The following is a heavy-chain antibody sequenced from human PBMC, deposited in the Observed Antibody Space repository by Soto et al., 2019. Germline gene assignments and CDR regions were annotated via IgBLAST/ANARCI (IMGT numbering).Heavy chain of an antibody. CDR2: IIPILGIA. CDR1: WGGNSIDT. CDR3: ARDAPIWFDP. J-gene: IGHJ5*02. V-gene: IGHV1-69*04. Sequence: LVKLACKASWGGNSIDTSSWGRQAPGQGLEWMGRIIPILGIANYAQRFQGRVTITADKSTSTAYMELSSLRSEDTAVYYCARDAPIWFDPWGQGTLVTVSS.